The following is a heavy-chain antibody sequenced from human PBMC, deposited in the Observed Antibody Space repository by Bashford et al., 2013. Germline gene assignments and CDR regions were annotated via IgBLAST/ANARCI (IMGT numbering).Heavy chain of an antibody. CDR1: GYTFTTYL. CDR3: TRDLPGDYSNYMDV. V-gene: IGHV1-46*01. J-gene: IGHJ6*03. Sequence: ASVKVSCKASGYTFTTYLMHWVRQAPGQGLEWMGIIYPRGGSTNYAHKFQGRVTMTRDTSASTVYMELSSLRSEDTAVYYCTRDLPGDYSNYMDVWGKGTTVTVSS. D-gene: IGHD4-11*01. CDR2: IYPRGGST.